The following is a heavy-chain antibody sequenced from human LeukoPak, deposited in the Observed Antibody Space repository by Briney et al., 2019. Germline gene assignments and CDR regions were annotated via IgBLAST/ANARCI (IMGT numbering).Heavy chain of an antibody. D-gene: IGHD2-2*01. CDR3: ARESIVVVPAATRDYFDY. CDR2: FYTSGST. CDR1: GGSISSGSYY. Sequence: SQTLSLTCIVSGGSISSGSYYWSWIRQPAGKGLEWIGRFYTSGSTNYNPSLKSRVTISVDTPKNQFSLKLSSVTAADTAVYYCARESIVVVPAATRDYFDYWGQGTLVTVSS. V-gene: IGHV4-61*02. J-gene: IGHJ4*02.